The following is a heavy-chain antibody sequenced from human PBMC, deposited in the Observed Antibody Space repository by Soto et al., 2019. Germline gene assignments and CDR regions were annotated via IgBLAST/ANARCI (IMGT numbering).Heavy chain of an antibody. CDR3: ARDTYDFWSGYQITSPPGSPFDP. Sequence: EVQLVESGGGLVQPGGSLRLSCAASGFTFSSYSMNWVRQAPGKGLEWVSYISSSSSTIYYADSVKGRFTISRDNAKNSLYLQMNSLRAEDTAVYYCARDTYDFWSGYQITSPPGSPFDPWGQGTLVTVSS. CDR2: ISSSSSTI. D-gene: IGHD3-3*01. V-gene: IGHV3-48*01. CDR1: GFTFSSYS. J-gene: IGHJ5*02.